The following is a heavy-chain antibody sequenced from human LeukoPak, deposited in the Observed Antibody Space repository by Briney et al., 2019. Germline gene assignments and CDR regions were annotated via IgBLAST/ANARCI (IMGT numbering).Heavy chain of an antibody. CDR3: ARAIDPYSSSPFDY. CDR1: GFTFSSYA. J-gene: IGHJ4*02. Sequence: GGSLRLSCAASGFTFSSYAMHWVRQAPGKGLEWVAVISYDGSNKYYADSVKGRFTISRDNSKNTLYLQMNSLRAEDTAVYYCARAIDPYSSSPFDYWGQGTLVTVSS. D-gene: IGHD6-6*01. V-gene: IGHV3-30-3*01. CDR2: ISYDGSNK.